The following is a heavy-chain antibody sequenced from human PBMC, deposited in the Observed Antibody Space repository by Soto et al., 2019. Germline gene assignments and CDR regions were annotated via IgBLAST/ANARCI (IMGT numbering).Heavy chain of an antibody. Sequence: EVQLVETGGGLVQPGRSLRLSCAASGFTVDDYAMHWVRQAPGKGLEWVSGISWNSGSIGYADSVKGRFTISRDNAKNSLYLQMNSLRAEDTAVYYCAKAYYYDAFDIWGQGTMVTVSS. CDR1: GFTVDDYA. CDR2: ISWNSGSI. V-gene: IGHV3-9*01. CDR3: AKAYYYDAFDI. D-gene: IGHD3-10*01. J-gene: IGHJ3*02.